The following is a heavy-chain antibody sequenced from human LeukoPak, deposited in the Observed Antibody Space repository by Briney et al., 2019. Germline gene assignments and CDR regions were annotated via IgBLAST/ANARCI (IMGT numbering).Heavy chain of an antibody. CDR3: ARGDYYDGGGRNWFDP. CDR2: IKQDGSEK. D-gene: IGHD3-16*01. CDR1: GFTFSSYW. J-gene: IGHJ5*02. Sequence: GGSLRLSCAASGFTFSSYWMSWVRQAPGKGLEWVANIKQDGSEKYYVDSVKGRFTISRDNAKNSLYLQMSSLRAEDTAVYYCARGDYYDGGGRNWFDPWGQGTLVTVSS. V-gene: IGHV3-7*05.